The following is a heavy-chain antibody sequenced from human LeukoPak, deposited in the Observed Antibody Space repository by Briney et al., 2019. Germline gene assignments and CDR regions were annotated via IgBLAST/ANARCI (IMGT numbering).Heavy chain of an antibody. Sequence: SETLSLTCTVSGGSISSYYWSWIQQPPGKGLEWIGYIYYSGTTNYNPSLKSRVTISVDTSKNQFSLKLSSVTAADTAVYYCARGVYIAAAQYAYWGQGTLVTVSS. CDR2: IYYSGTT. J-gene: IGHJ4*02. V-gene: IGHV4-59*01. D-gene: IGHD6-13*01. CDR3: ARGVYIAAAQYAY. CDR1: GGSISSYY.